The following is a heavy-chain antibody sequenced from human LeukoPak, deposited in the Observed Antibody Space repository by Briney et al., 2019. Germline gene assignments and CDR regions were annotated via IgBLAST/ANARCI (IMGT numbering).Heavy chain of an antibody. V-gene: IGHV1-69*06. CDR2: IIPIFGTA. Sequence: GASVKVSCKASGGTFSSYAISWVRQAPGQGLEWMGRIIPIFGTANYAQKFQGRVTITADKSTSTAYMELSSLRSEDTAVYYCARGIRNGDTAMVTLDYWGQGTLVTVSS. J-gene: IGHJ4*02. CDR1: GGTFSSYA. D-gene: IGHD5-18*01. CDR3: ARGIRNGDTAMVTLDY.